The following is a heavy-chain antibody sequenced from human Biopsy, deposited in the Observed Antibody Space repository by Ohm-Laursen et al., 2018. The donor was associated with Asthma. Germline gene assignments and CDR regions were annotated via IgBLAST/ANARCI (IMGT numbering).Heavy chain of an antibody. CDR1: GGSINIGDYY. CDR2: IYYSGST. CDR3: ARTFHFWSPYHAEHYQL. D-gene: IGHD3-3*02. Sequence: TLSLTCTVSGGSINIGDYYWSWIRQHPVKGLEWIGYIYYSGSTYYNPSLKSRVSISLDTSKNQFSLSLTSVTAADTAVYYCARTFHFWSPYHAEHYQLWGQGTLVTVSS. V-gene: IGHV4-31*03. J-gene: IGHJ1*01.